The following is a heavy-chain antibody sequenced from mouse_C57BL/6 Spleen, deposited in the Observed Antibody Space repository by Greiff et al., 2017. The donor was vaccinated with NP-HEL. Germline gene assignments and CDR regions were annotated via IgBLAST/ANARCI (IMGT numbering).Heavy chain of an antibody. CDR1: GFSLTSYG. J-gene: IGHJ4*01. Sequence: VKVVESGPGLVQPSQSLSITCTVSGFSLTSYGVHWVRQSPGKGLEWLGVIWRGGSTDYNAAFMSRLSITKDNSKSQVFFKMNSLQADDTAIYYCAKKRHHSSGYAMDYWGQGTSVTVSS. D-gene: IGHD3-2*02. V-gene: IGHV2-5*01. CDR2: IWRGGST. CDR3: AKKRHHSSGYAMDY.